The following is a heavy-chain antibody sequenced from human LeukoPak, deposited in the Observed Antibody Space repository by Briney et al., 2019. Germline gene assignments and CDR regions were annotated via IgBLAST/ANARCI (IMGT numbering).Heavy chain of an antibody. D-gene: IGHD2-21*02. CDR3: AKDLFRGGDCSTHIDY. J-gene: IGHJ4*02. V-gene: IGHV3-23*01. CDR2: ISGSGGST. Sequence: GGSLRLSCAASGCTFSSYAMSWVRQAPGKGLEWVSAISGSGGSTYYADSVKGRFTISRDNSKNTLYLQMNSLRAEDTAVYYCAKDLFRGGDCSTHIDYWGQGTLVTVSS. CDR1: GCTFSSYA.